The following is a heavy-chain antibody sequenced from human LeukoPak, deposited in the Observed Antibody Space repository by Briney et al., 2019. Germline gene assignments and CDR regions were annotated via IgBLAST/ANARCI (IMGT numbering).Heavy chain of an antibody. D-gene: IGHD3-22*01. V-gene: IGHV1-69*01. J-gene: IGHJ4*02. CDR3: ARASYYYDSSGYYRDQGDLDY. Sequence: SVKVSCKASGGTFSSYAISWVRQASGQGLEWMGGIIPIFGTANYAQKFQGRVTITADESTSTAYMELSSLRSEDTAVYYCARASYYYDSSGYYRDQGDLDYWGQGTLVTVSS. CDR2: IIPIFGTA. CDR1: GGTFSSYA.